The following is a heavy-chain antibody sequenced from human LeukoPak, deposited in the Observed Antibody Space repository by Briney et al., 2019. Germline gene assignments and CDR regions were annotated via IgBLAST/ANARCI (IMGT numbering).Heavy chain of an antibody. CDR3: ARIRLIAAAGSYGWFDP. J-gene: IGHJ5*02. V-gene: IGHV4-59*08. D-gene: IGHD6-13*01. Sequence: SETLSLTCTVSGGSISSYYWSWIRQPPGKGLEWIGYIYYSGSTNYNPSLKSRVTISVDTSKNQFSLKLSSVTAADTAVYYCARIRLIAAAGSYGWFDPWGQGTLVTVSS. CDR2: IYYSGST. CDR1: GGSISSYY.